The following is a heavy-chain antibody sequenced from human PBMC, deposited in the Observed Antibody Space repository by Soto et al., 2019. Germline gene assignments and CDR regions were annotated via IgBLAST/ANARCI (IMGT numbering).Heavy chain of an antibody. CDR1: GGSISSYY. D-gene: IGHD3-10*01. CDR3: ARGNRELLFYYYYMDV. CDR2: IYYSGST. J-gene: IGHJ6*03. Sequence: SETLSLTCTVSGGSISSYYWSWIRQPPGKGLEWIGYIYYSGSTNYNPSLKSRVTISVDTPKNQFSLKLSSVTAADTAVYYCARGNRELLFYYYYMDVWGKGTTVTVSS. V-gene: IGHV4-59*01.